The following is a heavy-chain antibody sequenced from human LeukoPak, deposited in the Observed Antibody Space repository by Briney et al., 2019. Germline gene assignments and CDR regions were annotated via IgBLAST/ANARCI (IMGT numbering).Heavy chain of an antibody. J-gene: IGHJ4*02. Sequence: ASVKVSCKASGYTFTGYYMHWVRQAPGRGLEWMGRINPNSGGTNYAQKFQGRVTMTRDTSISTAYMELSRLRSDDTAVYYCARDPPPSLAAADDYWGQGTLVTVSS. CDR1: GYTFTGYY. D-gene: IGHD6-13*01. CDR2: INPNSGGT. CDR3: ARDPPPSLAAADDY. V-gene: IGHV1-2*06.